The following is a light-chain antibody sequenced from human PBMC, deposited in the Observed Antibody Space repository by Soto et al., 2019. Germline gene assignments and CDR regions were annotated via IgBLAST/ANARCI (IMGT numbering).Light chain of an antibody. Sequence: EIVMTQSPGTLSVSPGERATLSCRASQNISSNLAWFQQKPGQAPRLLIYGASSRATGIPDRFSGSGSGTDFTLTISRLEPEDFAVYYCQQYGSSPITFGQGTRLEIK. CDR1: QNISSN. CDR3: QQYGSSPIT. J-gene: IGKJ5*01. V-gene: IGKV3-20*01. CDR2: GAS.